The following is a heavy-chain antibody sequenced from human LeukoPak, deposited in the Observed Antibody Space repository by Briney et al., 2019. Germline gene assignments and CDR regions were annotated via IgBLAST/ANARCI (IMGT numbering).Heavy chain of an antibody. CDR3: ARWQRYYYDSSGYYDY. J-gene: IGHJ4*02. D-gene: IGHD3-22*01. CDR2: IYYSGST. Sequence: SETLSLTCTVSGGSITSYYWSWIRQPPGKGLEWIGYIYYSGSTNYNPSLKSRVTISVDTSKNQFSLKLSSVTAADTAVYYSARWQRYYYDSSGYYDYWGQGTLVTVSS. V-gene: IGHV4-59*08. CDR1: GGSITSYY.